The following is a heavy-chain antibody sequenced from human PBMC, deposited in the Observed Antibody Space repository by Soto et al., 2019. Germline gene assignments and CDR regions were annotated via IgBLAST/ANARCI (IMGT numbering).Heavy chain of an antibody. Sequence: QVQLVQSGAEVKKPGSSVKVSCKASGGTFSSYAISWVRQAPGQGLEWMGGIIPIFGTANYAQKFQGRVTITDEESTSTAYVELSSLRSEDTAVYYCARAPYYYDSSGYDGYYYYYGMDVWGQGTTVTVSS. V-gene: IGHV1-69*01. CDR1: GGTFSSYA. J-gene: IGHJ6*02. CDR3: ARAPYYYDSSGYDGYYYYYGMDV. CDR2: IIPIFGTA. D-gene: IGHD3-22*01.